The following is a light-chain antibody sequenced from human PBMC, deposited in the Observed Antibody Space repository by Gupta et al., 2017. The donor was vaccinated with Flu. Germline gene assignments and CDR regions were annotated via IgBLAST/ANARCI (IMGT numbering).Light chain of an antibody. V-gene: IGKV1-39*01. CDR2: AAS. CDR1: KRGSTY. Sequence: PSSVPAAVGVRVTITCRASKRGSTYLKWYQQQPRGTAKLLLYAASNMQSGVASRVCGSGSAGNVSLPIISLQPQDYSATYCRQSHNSHWTFGQGTKVEIK. J-gene: IGKJ1*01. CDR3: RQSHNSHWT.